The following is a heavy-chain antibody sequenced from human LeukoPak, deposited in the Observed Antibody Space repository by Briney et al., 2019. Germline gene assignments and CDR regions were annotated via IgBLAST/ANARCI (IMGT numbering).Heavy chain of an antibody. CDR2: IYYSGST. J-gene: IGHJ5*02. CDR3: ARVVQVVVAAGNWFDP. CDR1: GGSISSSSYY. V-gene: IGHV4-39*07. D-gene: IGHD2-15*01. Sequence: PSETLSLTCTVSGGSISSSSYYWGWIRQPPGKGLEWIGSIYYSGSTYYNPSLKSRVTISVDTSKNQFSLKLSSVTAADTAVYYCARVVQVVVAAGNWFDPWGQGTLVTVSS.